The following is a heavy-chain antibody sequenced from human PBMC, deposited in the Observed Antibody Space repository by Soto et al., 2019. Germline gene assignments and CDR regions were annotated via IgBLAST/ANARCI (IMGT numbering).Heavy chain of an antibody. CDR1: GFSFSTYW. J-gene: IGHJ1*01. CDR2: INVDGNTI. V-gene: IGHV3-74*01. Sequence: EVQLVESGGGLVQPGGSLRLSCAASGFSFSTYWMYWVRQAPGKGLVWVSRINVDGNTINYADSVKGRFTVSRDNAKNTLYLQMNSLRAEDTAVYYCARDEGRQGPEYFHPWGQGTLVTVSS. CDR3: ARDEGRQGPEYFHP.